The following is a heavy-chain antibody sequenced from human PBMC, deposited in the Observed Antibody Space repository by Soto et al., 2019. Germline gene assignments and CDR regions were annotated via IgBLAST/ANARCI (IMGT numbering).Heavy chain of an antibody. CDR3: ASMDCSGGSCYGMDV. CDR1: GYTFTSYG. Sequence: ASVKVSCKASGYTFTSYGISWVRQAPGQGLEWMGWISAYNGNTNYAQKLQGRVTMTTDTSTSTAYMELRSLRSDDTAVYYCASMDCSGGSCYGMDVWGQGTTVTVYS. V-gene: IGHV1-18*04. CDR2: ISAYNGNT. J-gene: IGHJ6*02. D-gene: IGHD2-15*01.